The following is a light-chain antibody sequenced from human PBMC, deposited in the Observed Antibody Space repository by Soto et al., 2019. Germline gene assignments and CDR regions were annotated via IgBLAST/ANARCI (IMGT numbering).Light chain of an antibody. V-gene: IGKV3D-20*02. CDR1: ESVSRSF. J-gene: IGKJ1*01. CDR3: QQRSNWSWT. CDR2: GAS. Sequence: EIVLTPSPGTLALSPVERAALSCRASESVSRSFLAWYQQKPGQAPRLLIYGASTRATDIPHRFSGSGSGTDFTLTISSLEPEDFAVYYCQQRSNWSWTFGQGTKVDI.